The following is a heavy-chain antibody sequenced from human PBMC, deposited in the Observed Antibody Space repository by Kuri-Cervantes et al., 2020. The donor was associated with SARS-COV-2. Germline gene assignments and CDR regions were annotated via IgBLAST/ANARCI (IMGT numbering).Heavy chain of an antibody. CDR2: IYSGGST. CDR1: GFTVSSNY. CDR3: ARDNYCSGGSCYSYYYGMDV. Sequence: GESLKISCAASGFTVSSNYMSWVRQAPGKGLEWVSVIYSGGSTYYADSVKGRFTISRDNSKNTLYLQMNSLRAEETAVYYCARDNYCSGGSCYSYYYGMDVWGQGTTVTVSS. V-gene: IGHV3-53*01. J-gene: IGHJ6*02. D-gene: IGHD2-15*01.